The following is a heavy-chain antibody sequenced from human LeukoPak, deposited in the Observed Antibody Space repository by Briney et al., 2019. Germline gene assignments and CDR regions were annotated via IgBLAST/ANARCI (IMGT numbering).Heavy chain of an antibody. Sequence: PSETLSLTCTVSGDSITGYYWSWIRQPAGKGLEWIGRIYASGGTNYNPSLKSRVTMSVDTSKKQFSLKMSSVTAADTAIYYCARSMPGRDAFDIWGQGTMVTVS. J-gene: IGHJ3*02. CDR1: GDSITGYY. D-gene: IGHD2-2*01. CDR3: ARSMPGRDAFDI. V-gene: IGHV4-4*07. CDR2: IYASGGT.